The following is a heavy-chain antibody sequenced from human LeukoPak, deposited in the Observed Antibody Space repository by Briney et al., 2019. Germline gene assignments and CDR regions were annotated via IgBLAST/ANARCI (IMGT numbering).Heavy chain of an antibody. CDR3: ARAGGLNNIVVVLDY. Sequence: PTASVKVSCKASGYTFTSYYMHWVRQAPGQGLEWMGIINPSGGSTSYAQKFQGRVTMTRDTTTSTVYMELSSLRSEDPAVYYCARAGGLNNIVVVLDYWGQGTLVTVSS. CDR1: GYTFTSYY. CDR2: INPSGGST. D-gene: IGHD3-22*01. J-gene: IGHJ4*02. V-gene: IGHV1-46*01.